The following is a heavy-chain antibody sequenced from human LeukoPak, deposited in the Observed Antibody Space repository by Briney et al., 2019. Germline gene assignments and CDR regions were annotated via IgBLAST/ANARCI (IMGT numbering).Heavy chain of an antibody. V-gene: IGHV3-9*03. D-gene: IGHD6-13*01. CDR1: GFTFDDYA. CDR2: ISWNSGSI. J-gene: IGHJ5*02. CDR3: AKGVLPSIAAEFDP. Sequence: GRSLRLSCAASGFTFDDYAMHWVRQAPGKGLEWVSGISWNSGSIVYADSVKGRFTISRDNAKNSLYLQMNSLRAEDMALYYCAKGVLPSIAAEFDPWGQGTLVTVSS.